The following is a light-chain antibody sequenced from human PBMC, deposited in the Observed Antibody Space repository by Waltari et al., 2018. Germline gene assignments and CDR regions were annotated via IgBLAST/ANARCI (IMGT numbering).Light chain of an antibody. V-gene: IGLV7-46*01. CDR2: DPS. CDR1: TGAVPRGHF. Sequence: QAVVTQEPSLTVSPGGTVTPTCASSTGAVPRGHFPYWFQQQPGQAPRTLIYDPSTKPSCPPARFSGSLLGGKAALTLSGAQSEDEAEYHCLLSYSGARWVFGGGTRLTVL. J-gene: IGLJ3*02. CDR3: LLSYSGARWV.